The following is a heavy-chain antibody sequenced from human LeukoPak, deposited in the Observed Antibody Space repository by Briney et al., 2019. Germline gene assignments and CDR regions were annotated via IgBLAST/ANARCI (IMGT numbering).Heavy chain of an antibody. CDR1: GFTFSSYS. D-gene: IGHD2-2*01. V-gene: IGHV3-21*01. Sequence: KPGGSLRLSCAASGFTFSSYSMNWVRQAPGKGLEWVSSISSSSSYIYYGDSVKGRFTISRDNAKNSLYLQMNSLRAEDTAVYYCARDPGYCSSTSCLGDAFDIWGQGTMVTVSS. CDR3: ARDPGYCSSTSCLGDAFDI. CDR2: ISSSSSYI. J-gene: IGHJ3*02.